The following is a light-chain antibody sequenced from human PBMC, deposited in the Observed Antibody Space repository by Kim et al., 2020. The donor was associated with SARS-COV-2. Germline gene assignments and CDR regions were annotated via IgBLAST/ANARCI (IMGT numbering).Light chain of an antibody. J-gene: IGLJ2*01. CDR3: TSYTSTSAYVV. CDR2: DVT. CDR1: SSDVGDYDY. Sequence: QTITISCTGTSSDVGDYDYGSWYQHHPGKAPKLMIYDVTKRPSGVSNRFSGSKSGNTASLAISGLQAEDEADYYCTSYTSTSAYVVFGGGTQLTVL. V-gene: IGLV2-14*03.